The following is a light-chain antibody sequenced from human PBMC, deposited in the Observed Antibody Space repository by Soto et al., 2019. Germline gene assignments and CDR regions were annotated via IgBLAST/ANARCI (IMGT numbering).Light chain of an antibody. CDR3: QQYGSSPLT. Sequence: EIVLTQSPGTLSLSPGERATLSCRASQSVSSSYLAWYQQKPGQAPRLLLYGASSRATGIPDRFSGSGSGTDFTLTSSSLELEDFAVYYCQQYGSSPLTFGGGTKVEIK. CDR2: GAS. J-gene: IGKJ4*01. V-gene: IGKV3-20*01. CDR1: QSVSSSY.